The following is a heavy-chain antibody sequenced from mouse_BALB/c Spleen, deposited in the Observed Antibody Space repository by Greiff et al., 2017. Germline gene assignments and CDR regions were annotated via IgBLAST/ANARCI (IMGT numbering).Heavy chain of an antibody. CDR2: INSNGGST. Sequence: EVKLVESGGGLVQPGGSLKLSCAASGFTFSSYGMSWVRQTPDKRLELVATINSNGGSTYYPDSVKGRFTISRDNAKNTLYLQMSSLKSEDTAMYYCARDGVGRRAMDYWGQGTSVTVSS. CDR1: GFTFSSYG. J-gene: IGHJ4*01. D-gene: IGHD4-1*01. V-gene: IGHV5-6-3*01. CDR3: ARDGVGRRAMDY.